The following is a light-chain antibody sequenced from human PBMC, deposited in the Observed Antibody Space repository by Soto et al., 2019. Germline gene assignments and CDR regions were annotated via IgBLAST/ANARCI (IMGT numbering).Light chain of an antibody. V-gene: IGLV2-23*01. CDR1: SSDVGSYNL. CDR2: EGS. CDR3: CSYAGTYTLV. Sequence: QSALTQPASVSGSPGQSITISCTGTSSDVGSYNLVSWYQQHPGKAPKLIIYEGSKRPSGVSNRFSGSKSGNTASLTISGLQTEDEADYYCCSYAGTYTLVFGGGTKLTVL. J-gene: IGLJ2*01.